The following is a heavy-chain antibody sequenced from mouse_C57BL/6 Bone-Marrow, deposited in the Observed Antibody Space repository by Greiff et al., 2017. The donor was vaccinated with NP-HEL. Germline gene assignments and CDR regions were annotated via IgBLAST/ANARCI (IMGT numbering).Heavy chain of an antibody. CDR2: IYPGDGDT. V-gene: IGHV1-82*01. J-gene: IGHJ4*01. D-gene: IGHD1-3*01. CDR1: GYAFSSSW. CDR3: ASNSPSFYAMDY. Sequence: VKLMESGPELVKPGASVKISCKASGYAFSSSWMNWVKQRPGKGLEWIGRIYPGDGDTNYNGKFKGKATLTADKSSSTAYMQLSSLTSEDSAVYFCASNSPSFYAMDYWGQGTSVTVSS.